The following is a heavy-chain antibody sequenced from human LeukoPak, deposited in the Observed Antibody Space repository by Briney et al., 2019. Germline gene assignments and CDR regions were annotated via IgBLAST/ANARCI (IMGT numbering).Heavy chain of an antibody. V-gene: IGHV1-18*01. J-gene: IGHJ3*02. CDR2: ISAYNGNT. CDR1: GYTFTSYG. D-gene: IGHD4-23*01. CDR3: ASESYSGGAFDI. Sequence: ASVKVSCKASGYTFTSYGISWVRQAPGQGLEWMGWISAYNGNTNYAQKLQGRVTMTTDTSTSTAYMELSSLRSEDTAVYYCASESYSGGAFDIWGQGTMVTVSS.